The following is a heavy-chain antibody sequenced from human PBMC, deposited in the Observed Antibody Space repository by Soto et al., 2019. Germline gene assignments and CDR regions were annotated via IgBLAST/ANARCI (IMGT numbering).Heavy chain of an antibody. J-gene: IGHJ6*02. CDR1: GGTFTSYA. V-gene: IGHV1-69*01. CDR2: IIPISGTA. CDR3: ARDSDFWSGYYNYYYYGMDV. Sequence: QVQLVQSGAEVKKPGSSVKVSCKASGGTFTSYAISWVRQAPGQGLEWMGGIIPISGTANYAQKFQGRVTITEDESTSPAYMELSSLRSEDTAVYYCARDSDFWSGYYNYYYYGMDVWGQGTTVTVSS. D-gene: IGHD3-3*01.